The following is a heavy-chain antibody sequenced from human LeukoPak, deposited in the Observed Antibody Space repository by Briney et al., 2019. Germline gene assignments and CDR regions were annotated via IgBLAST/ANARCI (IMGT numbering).Heavy chain of an antibody. CDR1: GFTFSSYS. Sequence: GGSLRLSCAASGFTFSSYSMNWVRQAPGKGLEWVSFIFASGNSTDYADSVKGRFTISRDNSKNTLYLQMNGLRAEDTAVYYCAKDLYGDYLYYFDYWGQGTLVTVSS. J-gene: IGHJ4*02. V-gene: IGHV3-23*01. CDR3: AKDLYGDYLYYFDY. D-gene: IGHD4-17*01. CDR2: IFASGNST.